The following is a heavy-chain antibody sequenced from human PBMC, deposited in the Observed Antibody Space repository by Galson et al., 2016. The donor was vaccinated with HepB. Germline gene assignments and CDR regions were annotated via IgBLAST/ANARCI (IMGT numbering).Heavy chain of an antibody. CDR1: GFMFSNHA. D-gene: IGHD4-17*01. CDR3: AKGAAVTMFNPATLFDY. J-gene: IGHJ4*02. V-gene: IGHV3-23*01. CDR2: LSGNGGAT. Sequence: SLRLSCAASGFMFSNHAMSWVRQAPGKGLEWVSTLSGNGGATSYADSVQGRFTISRDNSKNTLYLQMDSLRAEDTAVYYSAKGAAVTMFNPATLFDYWGQGIMVTVSS.